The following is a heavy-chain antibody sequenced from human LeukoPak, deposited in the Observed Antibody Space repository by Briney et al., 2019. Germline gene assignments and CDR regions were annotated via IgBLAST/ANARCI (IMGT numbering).Heavy chain of an antibody. J-gene: IGHJ4*02. CDR2: IYYSGST. CDR1: GGSISSYS. CDR3: ARRRRPTGYSSGWYYFDY. D-gene: IGHD6-19*01. V-gene: IGHV4-59*08. Sequence: SETLSLTCTVSGGSISSYSWSWIRQPPGKGLEWIGYIYYSGSTNYNPSLKSRVTISVDTSKNQFSLKLSSVTAADTAVYYCARRRRPTGYSSGWYYFDYWGQGALVTVSS.